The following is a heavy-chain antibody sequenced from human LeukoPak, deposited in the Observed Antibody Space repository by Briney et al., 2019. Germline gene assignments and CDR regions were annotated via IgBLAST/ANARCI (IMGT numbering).Heavy chain of an antibody. V-gene: IGHV1-24*01. J-gene: IGHJ3*02. CDR2: FDPEDGET. CDR1: GYTLTELS. D-gene: IGHD3-3*01. Sequence: ASVKVSCKVSGYTLTELSMHWVRQAPGKGLEWMGGFDPEDGETIYAQKFQGRVTMTEDTSTDTAYMELSSLRSEDTAVYYCATGEAIFGVVNAFDIWGQGTMVTVSS. CDR3: ATGEAIFGVVNAFDI.